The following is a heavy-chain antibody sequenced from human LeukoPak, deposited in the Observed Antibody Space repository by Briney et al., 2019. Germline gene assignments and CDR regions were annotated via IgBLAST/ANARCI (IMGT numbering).Heavy chain of an antibody. Sequence: AGRSLRLSCAASGFTFSNYGMHWVRQAPGKGLEWVAVIWYDGSDKYHADSVKGRFTISRDNSKNTVYLQMKSLRAEDTAVYYCGKDWAGSSPSYFDLWGRGTLVTVSS. J-gene: IGHJ2*01. CDR2: IWYDGSDK. V-gene: IGHV3-33*06. CDR1: GFTFSNYG. D-gene: IGHD6-6*01. CDR3: GKDWAGSSPSYFDL.